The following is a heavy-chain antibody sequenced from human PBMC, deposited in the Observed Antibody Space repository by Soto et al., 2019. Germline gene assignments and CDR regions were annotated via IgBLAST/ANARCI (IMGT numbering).Heavy chain of an antibody. V-gene: IGHV4-38-2*01. J-gene: IGHJ4*02. CDR2: VDHSGGT. CDR3: GKKGYYPSGKINLFDS. Sequence: SETLSLTCAVSGYSINSDYYWGWIRQPPGKGLEWIGSVDHSGGTYYSPSLRSRLTIFIDTSKNQFSLRLPSVTAADTAMYFCGKKGYYPSGKINLFDSWGPGTLVTVSS. CDR1: GYSINSDYY. D-gene: IGHD3-10*01.